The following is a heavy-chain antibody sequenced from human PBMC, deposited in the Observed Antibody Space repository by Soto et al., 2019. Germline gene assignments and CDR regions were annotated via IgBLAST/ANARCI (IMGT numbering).Heavy chain of an antibody. J-gene: IGHJ4*02. V-gene: IGHV4-59*01. Sequence: PSETLSLTCTVSGGSISPYYWSWIRQSPEKGLEWIGYIYYSGNTKYNPSLKSRVTISLDTSKNQFSLKLSSVTAADTAVYYCARGGYCSTTSCFYYFDYWGQGTLVTVSS. CDR3: ARGGYCSTTSCFYYFDY. D-gene: IGHD2-2*01. CDR2: IYYSGNT. CDR1: GGSISPYY.